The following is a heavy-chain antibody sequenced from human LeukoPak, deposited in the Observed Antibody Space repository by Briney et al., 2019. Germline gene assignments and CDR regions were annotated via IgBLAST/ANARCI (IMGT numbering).Heavy chain of an antibody. Sequence: RASVKVSCKASGYTFTSYGISWVRQAPGLGLEWMGWISAYNGNTNYAQKLQGRVTMTTDTSTSTAYMELRSLRSDDTAVYYCARTGVPPYWYYGMDVWGQGTTVTVSS. CDR2: ISAYNGNT. CDR3: ARTGVPPYWYYGMDV. D-gene: IGHD2-21*01. V-gene: IGHV1-18*01. CDR1: GYTFTSYG. J-gene: IGHJ6*02.